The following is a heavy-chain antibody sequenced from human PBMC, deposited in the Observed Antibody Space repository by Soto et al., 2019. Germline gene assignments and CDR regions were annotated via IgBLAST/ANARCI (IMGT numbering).Heavy chain of an antibody. D-gene: IGHD1-26*01. J-gene: IGHJ6*02. Sequence: ASVKVSCKASGYTFTGYYMHWVRQAPGQGLEWMGWINPNSGGTNYAQKFQGRVTMTRDTSISTAYMELSRLRSDDTAVYYCARETGATRHYYYGMDVWGQGTTVTV. V-gene: IGHV1-2*02. CDR3: ARETGATRHYYYGMDV. CDR2: INPNSGGT. CDR1: GYTFTGYY.